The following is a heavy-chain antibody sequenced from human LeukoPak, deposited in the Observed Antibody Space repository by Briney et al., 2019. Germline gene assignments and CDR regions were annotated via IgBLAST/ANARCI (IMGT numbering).Heavy chain of an antibody. J-gene: IGHJ2*01. CDR1: GGSVSSGSYY. D-gene: IGHD1-14*01. CDR3: ARRVGTRDWYFDL. CDR2: VYYHGGT. V-gene: IGHV4-61*01. Sequence: SETLSLTCTVSGGSVSSGSYYWSWVRQPPGTGLEWIGYVYYHGGTNYNPSLKSRVTISVDTSKNQFSLKLTSVTAADTAVYYCARRVGTRDWYFDLWGRGTLVTVSS.